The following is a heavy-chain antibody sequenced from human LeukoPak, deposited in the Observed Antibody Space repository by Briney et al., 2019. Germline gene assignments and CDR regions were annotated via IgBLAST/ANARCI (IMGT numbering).Heavy chain of an antibody. CDR2: ITANNDKT. D-gene: IGHD3-3*01. V-gene: IGHV1-18*01. CDR3: ARVFWSRGRTHDY. CDR1: GYIITNNG. J-gene: IGHJ4*02. Sequence: ASAKVSCKASGYIITNNGLSWLRQAPGQGLEWMGWITANNDKTNYAQNLQGRVTVTTDTSTNTAYMELRSLRSDDTAVYYCARVFWSRGRTHDYWGQGTLVTVSS.